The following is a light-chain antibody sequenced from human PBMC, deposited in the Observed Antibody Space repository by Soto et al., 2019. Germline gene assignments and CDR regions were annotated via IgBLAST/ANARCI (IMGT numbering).Light chain of an antibody. J-gene: IGLJ1*01. CDR1: SNDVGGYNF. CDR2: EVS. V-gene: IGLV2-8*01. CDR3: SSYAGNNIYYV. Sequence: QSVLTQPPSASGSPGQSVTISCTGTSNDVGGYNFVSWYQQHPGKAPKLMIFEVSKRPSGVPDRFSGSKSGSTASLTVSGLQAEDEGDYYCSSYAGNNIYYVFGTGTKVTVL.